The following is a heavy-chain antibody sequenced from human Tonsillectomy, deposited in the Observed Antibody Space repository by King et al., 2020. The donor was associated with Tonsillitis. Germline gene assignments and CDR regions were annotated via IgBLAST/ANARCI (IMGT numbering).Heavy chain of an antibody. D-gene: IGHD3-10*01. V-gene: IGHV3-23*04. CDR3: AKGRLWFGELSRGYFDY. CDR1: GFTFSNYP. Sequence: VQLVESGGGLVQPGGSLRLSCAASGFTFSNYPMSWVRQAPGKGLEWVSSISGSGGNTYYADSVKGRFTISRDNPSNTLFLQVNSLRAGETAVYYCAKGRLWFGELSRGYFDYWGQGTLVPVSS. CDR2: ISGSGGNT. J-gene: IGHJ4*02.